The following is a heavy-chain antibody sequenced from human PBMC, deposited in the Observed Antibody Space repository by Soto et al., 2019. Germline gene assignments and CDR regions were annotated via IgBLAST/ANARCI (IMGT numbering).Heavy chain of an antibody. D-gene: IGHD2-2*01. CDR1: GYTFTIYD. J-gene: IGHJ4*02. Sequence: GASVKVSCKASGYTFTIYDINWVRQATGQGLEWMGWMNPNSGNTGYAQKFQGRVTITRNTSTSTAYMELSSLRSEDTAVYYCARERASTIDYWGQGTLVTVSS. V-gene: IGHV1-8*01. CDR2: MNPNSGNT. CDR3: ARERASTIDY.